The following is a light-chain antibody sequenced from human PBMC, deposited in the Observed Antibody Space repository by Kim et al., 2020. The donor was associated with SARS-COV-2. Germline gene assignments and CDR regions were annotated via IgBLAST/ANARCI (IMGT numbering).Light chain of an antibody. J-gene: IGKJ2*02. CDR1: QGISTD. CDR2: AAS. Sequence: SASVGDRVTITCRASQGISTDLAWFQQKPGKVPKLLIYAASTLQSGVPSRFSGSGSGTDFTLTISSLQPEDVATYYCQKYNSAPRTFGQGTKLEIK. V-gene: IGKV1-27*01. CDR3: QKYNSAPRT.